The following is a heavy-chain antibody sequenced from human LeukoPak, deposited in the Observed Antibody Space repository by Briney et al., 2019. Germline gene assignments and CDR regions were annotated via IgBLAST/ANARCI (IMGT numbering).Heavy chain of an antibody. CDR1: GFTFSSYT. Sequence: KSGGSLRLSCAASGFTFSSYTMNWVRQAPGKGLEWVSSISSSHTYIYYADSVKGRFTISRDNAKNSLYLQMNSLRAEDTAVYYCARSSASWHWGQGTLVTVSS. J-gene: IGHJ4*02. CDR3: ARSSASWH. V-gene: IGHV3-21*04. CDR2: ISSSHTYI. D-gene: IGHD2-2*01.